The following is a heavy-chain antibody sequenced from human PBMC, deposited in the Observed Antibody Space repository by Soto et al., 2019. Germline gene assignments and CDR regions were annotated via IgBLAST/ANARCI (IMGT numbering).Heavy chain of an antibody. J-gene: IGHJ4*02. CDR2: IIPSLGIA. CDR3: ARRRGYCGYTFDY. V-gene: IGHV1-69*02. Sequence: QVQLVQSGAEVKKPGSSVKVSCKASGGTFSSYTISWVRQAPGQGLEWMGRIIPSLGIANYAQKFQGRVTITADKSTSTADMELSSLRSEDTAVYYCARRRGYCGYTFDYWGQGTLVTVSS. CDR1: GGTFSSYT. D-gene: IGHD5-12*01.